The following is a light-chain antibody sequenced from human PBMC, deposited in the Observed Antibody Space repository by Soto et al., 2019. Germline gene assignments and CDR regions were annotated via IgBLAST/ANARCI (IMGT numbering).Light chain of an antibody. CDR3: QQYGSSIT. CDR1: RSVSSSY. J-gene: IGKJ5*01. V-gene: IGKV3-20*01. CDR2: GAS. Sequence: EIVLTQSPGTLSLSPGERATLSCRASRSVSSSYLAWYQQKPGQAPRLLIYGASSRATGIPDRFSGSGSGTDFTLTINSLEPEDFAVYYCQQYGSSITFGQGTRLEIK.